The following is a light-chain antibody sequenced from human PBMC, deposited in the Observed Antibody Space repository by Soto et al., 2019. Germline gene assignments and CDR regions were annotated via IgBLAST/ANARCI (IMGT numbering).Light chain of an antibody. J-gene: IGLJ2*01. CDR1: SSNIGNNY. V-gene: IGLV1-51*02. Sequence: QSVLTQPPSVSAAPGQKVTISCSGSSSNIGNNYVSWYQQLPGTAPKLLIYENNKRPSGIPDRFSGSKSGTSATLGTTGLQTGDEADYYCGTWDSSLSGVVFGGGTKVTVL. CDR2: ENN. CDR3: GTWDSSLSGVV.